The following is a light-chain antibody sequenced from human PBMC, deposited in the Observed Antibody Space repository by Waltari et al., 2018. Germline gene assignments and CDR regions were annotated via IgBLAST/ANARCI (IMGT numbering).Light chain of an antibody. CDR3: CSYAGSSNSV. J-gene: IGLJ3*02. Sequence: QSALTQPPSASGSPGQSVTISCTGTSGDVGSYNYISWYQQEPGKGPKLIIYDVSTRRPGVPDRFSGSKSGNTASLTVSGLQAEDEADYYCCSYAGSSNSVFGGGTKLTVL. V-gene: IGLV2-8*01. CDR1: SGDVGSYNY. CDR2: DVS.